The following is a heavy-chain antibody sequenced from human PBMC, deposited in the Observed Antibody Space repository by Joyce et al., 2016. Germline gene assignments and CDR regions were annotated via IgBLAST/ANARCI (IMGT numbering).Heavy chain of an antibody. Sequence: QLQLQESGSGLVKPSQTLSLTCAVSGGSISSGGYSWSWIRQPPGKALEWIGFIYDSGSTSYNSSRKSRVTISIDRSKNQLSLNLSSVTAADTAVYFCTRGRDFGDHSFDYWGQGILVTVSS. CDR2: IYDSGST. D-gene: IGHD4-17*01. CDR1: GGSISSGGYS. CDR3: TRGRDFGDHSFDY. V-gene: IGHV4-30-2*01. J-gene: IGHJ4*02.